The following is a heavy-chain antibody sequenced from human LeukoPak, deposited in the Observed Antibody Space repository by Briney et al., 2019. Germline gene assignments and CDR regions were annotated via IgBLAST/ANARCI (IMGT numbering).Heavy chain of an antibody. Sequence: ASVKVSCKASGYTFTSYGISWVRQAPGQGLEWVGWISAYNGDTNYAQKLQGRVTMTTDTSTSTAYMELRSLRSDDTAVYYCARGGPAPHRITLIVVAPSTDAFDIWGQGTMVTVSS. V-gene: IGHV1-18*01. CDR2: ISAYNGDT. CDR1: GYTFTSYG. D-gene: IGHD3-22*01. J-gene: IGHJ3*02. CDR3: ARGGPAPHRITLIVVAPSTDAFDI.